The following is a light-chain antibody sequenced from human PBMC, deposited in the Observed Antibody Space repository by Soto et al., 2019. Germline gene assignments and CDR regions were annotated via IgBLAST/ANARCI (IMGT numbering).Light chain of an antibody. CDR1: GSDIGNYNY. Sequence: QSALTQPAAVSGSPGQSITISCTGTGSDIGNYNYVSWYQQHTGKAPKLMIYGVSNRPSGVSNRFSGSKSGNAASLTISGLQAEDEADYYCSSYTSYTTLWVFGGGTKVTVL. V-gene: IGLV2-14*01. J-gene: IGLJ3*02. CDR2: GVS. CDR3: SSYTSYTTLWV.